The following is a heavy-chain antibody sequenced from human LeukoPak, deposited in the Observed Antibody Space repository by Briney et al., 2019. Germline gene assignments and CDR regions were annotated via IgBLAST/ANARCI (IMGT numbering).Heavy chain of an antibody. V-gene: IGHV3-23*01. CDR3: AKYSSGWPTPMYAFDI. CDR2: ISGSGGST. Sequence: PGGTLRLSCAASGFTFSSYGMSWVRQAPGKGVEWVSAISGSGGSTYYADSVKGRFTISRDNSKNTLYLQMNSLRAEDTAVYYCAKYSSGWPTPMYAFDIWGQGTMVTVSS. D-gene: IGHD6-19*01. J-gene: IGHJ3*02. CDR1: GFTFSSYG.